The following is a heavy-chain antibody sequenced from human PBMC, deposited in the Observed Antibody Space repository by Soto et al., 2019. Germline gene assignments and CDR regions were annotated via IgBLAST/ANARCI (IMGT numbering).Heavy chain of an antibody. J-gene: IGHJ5*02. CDR2: INHSGST. CDR3: ARAPPLRGVRGVITKGTWFDP. Sequence: SETLSLTCAVYGGSFSGYYWSWIRQPPGKGLEWIGEINHSGSTNYNPSLKSRVTISVDTSKNQFSLKLSSVTAADTAVYYCARAPPLRGVRGVITKGTWFDPWGQGTLVTVSS. CDR1: GGSFSGYY. D-gene: IGHD3-10*01. V-gene: IGHV4-34*01.